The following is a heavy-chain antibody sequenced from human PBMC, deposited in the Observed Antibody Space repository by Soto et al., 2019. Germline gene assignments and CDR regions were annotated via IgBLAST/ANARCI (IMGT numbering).Heavy chain of an antibody. CDR3: ERLKNTTVWYSGLNY. Sequence: GEYLKISCKGSGYSFTSYWIGWVRQMPGKGLEWMGIIYPGDSDTRYSPSFQGQVTISADKSISTAYLQWSRLKASDTAMYYCERLKNTTVWYSGLNYWGQGTLVTVSS. CDR1: GYSFTSYW. V-gene: IGHV5-51*01. J-gene: IGHJ4*02. CDR2: IYPGDSDT. D-gene: IGHD3-16*01.